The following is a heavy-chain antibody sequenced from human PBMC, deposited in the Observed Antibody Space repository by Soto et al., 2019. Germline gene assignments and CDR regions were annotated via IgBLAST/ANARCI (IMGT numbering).Heavy chain of an antibody. V-gene: IGHV3-23*01. CDR3: AKAGGSSWDYGMDV. CDR2: ISGSGGST. D-gene: IGHD6-13*01. Sequence: EVQLLESGGGLVQPGGSLRLSCAASGFTFSSYAMSWVRQAPGKGLEWVSAISGSGGSTYYADSVKGRFTISRDNSKNALYLQMNSLRAEDTAVYYCAKAGGSSWDYGMDVWGQGTTVTVSS. J-gene: IGHJ6*02. CDR1: GFTFSSYA.